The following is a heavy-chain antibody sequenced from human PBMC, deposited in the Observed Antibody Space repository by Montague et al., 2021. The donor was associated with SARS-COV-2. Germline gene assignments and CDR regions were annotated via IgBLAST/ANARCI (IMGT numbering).Heavy chain of an antibody. Sequence: SETRSLTCTVSGGSISSSSYYWGWIRQPPGKGLEWIGSIYYSGSTYYNPSLKSRVTISVDTSKSQFSLKLSSVTAADTAVYYCARFPTSYYYDSKAAPATPDAFDIWGQGTMVTVSS. J-gene: IGHJ3*02. CDR3: ARFPTSYYYDSKAAPATPDAFDI. V-gene: IGHV4-39*01. D-gene: IGHD3-22*01. CDR1: GGSISSSSYY. CDR2: IYYSGST.